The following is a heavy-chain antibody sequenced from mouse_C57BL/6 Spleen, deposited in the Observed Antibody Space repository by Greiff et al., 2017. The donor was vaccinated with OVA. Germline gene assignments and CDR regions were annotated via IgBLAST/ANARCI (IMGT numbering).Heavy chain of an antibody. D-gene: IGHD2-4*01. Sequence: QVQLKQSGAELVRPGASVTLSCKASGYTFTDYEMHWVKQTPVHGLEWIGAIDPETGGTVYDQKFKGKAILTADKSSSTAYMELRSLTSEDSAVYYCTDYDYDVGGYFDVWGTGTTVTVSS. J-gene: IGHJ1*03. CDR3: TDYDYDVGGYFDV. CDR1: GYTFTDYE. V-gene: IGHV1-15*01. CDR2: IDPETGGT.